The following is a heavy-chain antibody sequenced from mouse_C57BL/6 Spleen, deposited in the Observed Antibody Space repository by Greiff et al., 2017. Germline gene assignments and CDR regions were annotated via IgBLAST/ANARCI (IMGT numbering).Heavy chain of an antibody. CDR1: GYTFTSYW. J-gene: IGHJ4*01. CDR3: ARSGYYEAMDY. D-gene: IGHD2-4*01. V-gene: IGHV1-61*01. Sequence: QVQLQQPGAELVRPGSSVKLSCKASGYTFTSYWMDWVKQRPGQGLEWIGNIYPSDSETHYNQKFKDKATFTVDNSSSTAYMQLSSLTSVDSAVYYCARSGYYEAMDYWGQGTSVTVSS. CDR2: IYPSDSET.